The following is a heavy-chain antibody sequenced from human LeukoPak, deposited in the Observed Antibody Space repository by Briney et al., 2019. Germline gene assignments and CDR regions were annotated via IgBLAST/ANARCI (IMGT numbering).Heavy chain of an antibody. CDR1: GFTFSSYW. CDR2: SNSDGSST. J-gene: IGHJ4*02. V-gene: IGHV3-74*01. Sequence: GGSLRLSCAASGFTFSSYWMHWVRQAAGKGRVWVSRSNSDGSSTSYADSVKGRFTISRDNAKNTLYLQMNSLRAEDTAVYYCARDYGDFRTPPFDYWGQGTLVTVSS. CDR3: ARDYGDFRTPPFDY. D-gene: IGHD4-17*01.